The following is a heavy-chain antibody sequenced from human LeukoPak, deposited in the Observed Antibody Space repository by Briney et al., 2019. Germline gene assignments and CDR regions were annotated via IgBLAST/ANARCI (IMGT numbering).Heavy chain of an antibody. CDR1: GFTFSSYA. J-gene: IGHJ3*02. CDR2: ISSNGGST. CDR3: ARGGYCSSTSCYTGAFDI. Sequence: GRSLRLSCAASGFTFSSYAMHWVRQAPGKGLEYVSAISSNGGSTYYANSVKGRFTISRDNSKNTLYLQMGSLRAEDMAVYYCARGGYCSSTSCYTGAFDIWGQGTMVTVSS. D-gene: IGHD2-2*02. V-gene: IGHV3-64*01.